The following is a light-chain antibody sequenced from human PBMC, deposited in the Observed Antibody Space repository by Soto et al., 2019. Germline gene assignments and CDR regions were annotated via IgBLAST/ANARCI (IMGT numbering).Light chain of an antibody. CDR1: SIDVGSYNL. J-gene: IGLJ1*01. Sequence: QSALTQPASVSGSPGQSITISCTGISIDVGSYNLVSWYQQHPGKAPKLMIYEVSKRPSGVSNRFSGSKSGNTASLTISGLQAEDEADYYCCSYAGSSYVFGTGTKVTVL. V-gene: IGLV2-23*02. CDR3: CSYAGSSYV. CDR2: EVS.